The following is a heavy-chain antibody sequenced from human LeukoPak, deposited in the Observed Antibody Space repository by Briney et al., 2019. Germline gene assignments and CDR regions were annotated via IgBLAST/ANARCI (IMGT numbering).Heavy chain of an antibody. J-gene: IGHJ3*02. Sequence: QPGGSLRLSCAASGFTFSSYSMNWVRQAPGKGLEWVSYISSSSSTIYYADSVKGRFTISRDNAKNSLYLQMNSLRAEDTALYYCAKDYDYVWGSYRYSAFDIWGQGTMVTVSS. CDR1: GFTFSSYS. CDR3: AKDYDYVWGSYRYSAFDI. D-gene: IGHD3-16*02. CDR2: ISSSSSTI. V-gene: IGHV3-48*04.